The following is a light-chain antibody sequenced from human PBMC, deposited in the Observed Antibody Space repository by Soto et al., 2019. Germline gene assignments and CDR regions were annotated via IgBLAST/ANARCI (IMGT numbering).Light chain of an antibody. CDR2: GAS. CDR1: QSVNSN. Sequence: EIAMTQSPATLSVSPGERATLSCRASQSVNSNLAWYRQKPGPAPRLPIYGASTRATGIPARFSGSGSGTEFTVTISSLQSEDFAVYYCQQYNNWPLTFGGGTKVEIK. CDR3: QQYNNWPLT. V-gene: IGKV3-15*01. J-gene: IGKJ4*01.